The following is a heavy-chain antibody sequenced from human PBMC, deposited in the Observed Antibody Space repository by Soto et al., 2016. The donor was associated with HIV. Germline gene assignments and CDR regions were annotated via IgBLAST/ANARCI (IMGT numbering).Heavy chain of an antibody. CDR1: GFTFSSYA. CDR3: AKGAGAYYGSGINWFDP. J-gene: IGHJ5*02. CDR2: ISGSGGST. D-gene: IGHD3-10*01. Sequence: EVQLLESGGGLVQPGGSLRLSCAASGFTFSSYAMSWVRQAPGKGLEWVSAISGSGGSTYYADSVKGRFTISRDNSTNTLYLQMNSLRAEDTAVYYCAKGAGAYYGSGINWFDPWGQGTLVTVSS. V-gene: IGHV3-23*01.